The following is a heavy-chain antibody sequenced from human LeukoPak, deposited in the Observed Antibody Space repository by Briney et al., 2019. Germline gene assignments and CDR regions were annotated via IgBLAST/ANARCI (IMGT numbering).Heavy chain of an antibody. D-gene: IGHD3-22*01. CDR1: GFTFSDYY. V-gene: IGHV3-11*01. Sequence: GGSLRLSCAASGFTFSDYYMTWIRQAPGKGLEWVSYISSSGATIYYEDSVKGRFTISRDNAKESLYLQMNSLRVEDTAVYYCAKEATMIVVVTSFDYWGQGTLVTVSS. CDR2: ISSSGATI. CDR3: AKEATMIVVVTSFDY. J-gene: IGHJ4*02.